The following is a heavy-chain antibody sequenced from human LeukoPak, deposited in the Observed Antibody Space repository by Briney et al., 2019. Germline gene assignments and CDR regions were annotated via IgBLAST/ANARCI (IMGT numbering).Heavy chain of an antibody. Sequence: KPGGSLRLSCAASGFTFSSYSMNWVRQAPGKGLEWVSSISSSSSYIYYADSVKGRFTISRDNAKNSLYLQMNSLRAEDTAVYYCARDPYSYGLEGNWLDPWGQGTLVTVSS. CDR1: GFTFSSYS. J-gene: IGHJ5*02. V-gene: IGHV3-21*01. CDR3: ARDPYSYGLEGNWLDP. CDR2: ISSSSSYI. D-gene: IGHD5-18*01.